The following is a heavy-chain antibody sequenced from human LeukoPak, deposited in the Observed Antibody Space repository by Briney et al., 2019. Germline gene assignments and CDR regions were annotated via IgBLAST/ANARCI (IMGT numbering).Heavy chain of an antibody. CDR2: MYYSGTT. CDR3: AGQVGARIRYYYASGLDV. V-gene: IGHV4-59*02. CDR1: GASVSSFY. J-gene: IGHJ6*02. Sequence: SETLSLTCTVSGASVSSFYWNWIRQPPGKGLEWIGSMYYSGTTNYDPSFKSRVTISLDTSKNEFSLRLKSLTAADTAVYYCAGQVGARIRYYYASGLDVWGQGTTVAVSS. D-gene: IGHD1-26*01.